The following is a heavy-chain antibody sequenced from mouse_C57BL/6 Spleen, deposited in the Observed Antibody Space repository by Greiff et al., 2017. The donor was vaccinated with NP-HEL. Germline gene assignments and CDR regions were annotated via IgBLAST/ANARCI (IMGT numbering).Heavy chain of an antibody. CDR2: IDPSDSET. CDR3: ARIYDGYPGYFDY. Sequence: QVQLQQSGAELVRPGSSVKLSCKASGYTFTSYWMHWVKQRPIQGLEWIGNIDPSDSETHYNQKFKDKATFTVDKSSSTAYMQLSSLTSEDSAVYYCARIYDGYPGYFDYWGQGTTLTVSS. D-gene: IGHD2-3*01. J-gene: IGHJ2*01. CDR1: GYTFTSYW. V-gene: IGHV1-52*01.